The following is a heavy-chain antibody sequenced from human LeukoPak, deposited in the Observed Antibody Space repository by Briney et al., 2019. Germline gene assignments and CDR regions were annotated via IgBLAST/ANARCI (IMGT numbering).Heavy chain of an antibody. CDR3: ARNYYDSSVYSYYFDF. D-gene: IGHD3-22*01. CDR2: INPSGGST. V-gene: IGHV1-46*01. Sequence: ASVKVSCKASGYSFTSYYMHWVRQAPGQGLEWMGIINPSGGSTRYAQKFQGRISMTRDTSTSTVYVELSGLRSEDTAVYYCARNYYDSSVYSYYFDFWGQGTLVTVSS. CDR1: GYSFTSYY. J-gene: IGHJ4*02.